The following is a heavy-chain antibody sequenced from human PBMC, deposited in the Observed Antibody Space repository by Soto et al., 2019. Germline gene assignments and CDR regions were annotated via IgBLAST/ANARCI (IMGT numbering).Heavy chain of an antibody. J-gene: IGHJ4*02. Sequence: SETLSLTCAVPGGSISSFGYSWNWIRQPPGKGLEWIGYIYHSGSTYYNPSLTSRVTISVDRSKNQFSLKLSSVTAADTAVYYCARIWFGELVIDYWGQGTLVTVS. CDR1: GGSISSFGYS. V-gene: IGHV4-30-2*01. CDR3: ARIWFGELVIDY. CDR2: IYHSGST. D-gene: IGHD3-10*01.